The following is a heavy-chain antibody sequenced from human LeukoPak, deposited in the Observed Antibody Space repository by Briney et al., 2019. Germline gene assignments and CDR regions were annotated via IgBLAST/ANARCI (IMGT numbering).Heavy chain of an antibody. V-gene: IGHV3-23*01. CDR1: GFTFSSYA. CDR2: ISGSGGST. CDR3: ARGRSSPTYFDY. Sequence: GGSLRLSCAASGFTFSSYAMSWVRQAPGKGLEWVSAISGSGGSTYYADSVKGRFTISRDNSKNTLYLQMNSLRAEDTAVYYCARGRSSPTYFDYWGQGTLVTVSS. J-gene: IGHJ4*02. D-gene: IGHD6-13*01.